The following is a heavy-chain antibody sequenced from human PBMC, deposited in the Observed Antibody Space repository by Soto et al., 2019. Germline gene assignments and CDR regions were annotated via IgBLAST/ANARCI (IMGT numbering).Heavy chain of an antibody. CDR3: AKLPPPYDYADAFDI. V-gene: IGHV3-23*01. CDR2: ISGSGGST. J-gene: IGHJ3*02. D-gene: IGHD4-17*01. CDR1: GFTFSSYA. Sequence: GGSLRISCAASGFTFSSYAMSWVRQAPGKGLEWVSGISGSGGSTYYADSVKGRFTISRENSKNTLYLQMNSLRAEDTAVYYCAKLPPPYDYADAFDIWGQGTMVTVSS.